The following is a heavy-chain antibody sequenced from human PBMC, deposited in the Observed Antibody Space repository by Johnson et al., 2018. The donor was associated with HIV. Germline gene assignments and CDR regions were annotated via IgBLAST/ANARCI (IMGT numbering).Heavy chain of an antibody. Sequence: VQLVESGGGLVQPGGSLRLSCAASGFTFSSYAMHWVRQDPGKGLEYVSAISSNGGSTYYANSVKGRFTISRDNSKNTLYLQMGSLRAEDMAVYYCAKDMRQWELLDAFDIWGQGTMVTVSS. CDR2: ISSNGGST. CDR3: AKDMRQWELLDAFDI. V-gene: IGHV3-64*01. CDR1: GFTFSSYA. D-gene: IGHD1-26*01. J-gene: IGHJ3*02.